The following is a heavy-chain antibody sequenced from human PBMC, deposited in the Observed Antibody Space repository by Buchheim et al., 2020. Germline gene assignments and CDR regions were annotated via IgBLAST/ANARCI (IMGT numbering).Heavy chain of an antibody. D-gene: IGHD1-20*01. J-gene: IGHJ4*02. CDR2: IDSDGSST. Sequence: EVQLVESGGGLVQPGGSLRLSCAASGFSFSGYWMHWVRHAPGKGLVWVSRIDSDGSSTTSADSVKGRFTISRDNAKNTLYLQMNSLRAEDTAVYYCASQNNFGLNYWGQGTL. CDR3: ASQNNFGLNY. CDR1: GFSFSGYW. V-gene: IGHV3-74*01.